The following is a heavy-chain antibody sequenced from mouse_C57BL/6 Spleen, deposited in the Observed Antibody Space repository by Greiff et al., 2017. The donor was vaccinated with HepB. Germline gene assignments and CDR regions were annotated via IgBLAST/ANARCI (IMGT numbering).Heavy chain of an antibody. CDR3: ARDDYGGGLYAMDY. V-gene: IGHV1-26*01. Sequence: VQLQQSGPELVKPGASVKISCKASGYTFTDYYMNWVKQSHGKSLEWIGDINPNNGGTSYNQKFKGKATLTVDKSSSTAYMELRSLTSEDSAVYYCARDDYGGGLYAMDYWGQGTSVTVSS. CDR1: GYTFTDYY. J-gene: IGHJ4*01. D-gene: IGHD2-4*01. CDR2: INPNNGGT.